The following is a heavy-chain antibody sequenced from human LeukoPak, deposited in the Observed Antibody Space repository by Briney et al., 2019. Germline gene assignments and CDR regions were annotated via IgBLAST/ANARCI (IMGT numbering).Heavy chain of an antibody. V-gene: IGHV4-39*01. CDR1: GGSISSSSCY. CDR3: ARQTGSGLFSLP. J-gene: IGHJ4*02. Sequence: SETLSLTCTVSGGSISSSSCYWGWIRQPPGKGLEWIGSIYFSGGTYYNASLKSRVTISVDTSKNQFSLKLSSVTAAGTAVYYCARQTGSGLFSLPGGQGTLVTVSS. D-gene: IGHD3-10*01. CDR2: IYFSGGT.